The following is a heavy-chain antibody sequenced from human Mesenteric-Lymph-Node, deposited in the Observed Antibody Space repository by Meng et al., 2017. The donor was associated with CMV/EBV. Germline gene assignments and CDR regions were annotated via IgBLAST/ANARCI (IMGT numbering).Heavy chain of an antibody. J-gene: IGHJ4*02. D-gene: IGHD4-23*01. V-gene: IGHV3-21*04. CDR3: ARGFGGNPPLDY. CDR1: GFTFSSYS. Sequence: GGSLRLSCAASGFTFSSYSMNWVRQAPGQGLEWVSSITASGGTTYYSDSVRGRFTISRDNAKNSLYLQMNSLRAEDTALYYCARGFGGNPPLDYWGQGTLVTVSS. CDR2: ITASGGTT.